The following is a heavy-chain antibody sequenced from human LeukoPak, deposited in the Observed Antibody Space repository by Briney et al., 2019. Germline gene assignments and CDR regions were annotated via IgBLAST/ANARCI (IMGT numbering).Heavy chain of an antibody. CDR2: IREDGTET. V-gene: IGHV3-7*03. CDR1: GFMFSSNW. CDR3: AKEGRSLQTY. Sequence: GGSLRLSCAASGFMFSSNWMSWVRLAPGKGLEWVANIREDGTETYYVDSVKGRLTISRDNAKNSLYLQMNSLRVEDTAVYYCAKEGRSLQTYWGQGTLVTVSS. D-gene: IGHD5-24*01. J-gene: IGHJ4*02.